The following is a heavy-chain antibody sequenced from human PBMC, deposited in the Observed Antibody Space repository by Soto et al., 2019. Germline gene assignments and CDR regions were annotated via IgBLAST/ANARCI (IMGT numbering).Heavy chain of an antibody. CDR2: ITYDGNNK. CDR1: GFTFSRYP. Sequence: QVQLVESGGGVVQPGRSLRLSCAASGFTFSRYPMYWVRQAPGKGLEWVAVITYDGNNKYYADSVKGRFTISRDNAKNTLSLQMIILRPEDTAVYYCAKGVGSYYFDYWGQGTLVTVSS. J-gene: IGHJ4*02. CDR3: AKGVGSYYFDY. D-gene: IGHD1-26*01. V-gene: IGHV3-30-3*01.